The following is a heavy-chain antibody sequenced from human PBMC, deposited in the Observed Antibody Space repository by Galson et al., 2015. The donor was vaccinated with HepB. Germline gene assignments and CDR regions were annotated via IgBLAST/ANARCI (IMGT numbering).Heavy chain of an antibody. CDR3: ARDPFIAAGGQRYFQH. V-gene: IGHV3-30*02. CDR1: GFRFSNYG. CDR2: IRYDESNK. D-gene: IGHD6-13*01. J-gene: IGHJ1*01. Sequence: SLRLSRAASGFRFSNYGMHWVRQAPGKGLEWVAFIRYDESNKYYADSVKGRFTISRDNSKNTLSLQMDSLRAEDTAVYYCARDPFIAAGGQRYFQHWGQGTLVTVSS.